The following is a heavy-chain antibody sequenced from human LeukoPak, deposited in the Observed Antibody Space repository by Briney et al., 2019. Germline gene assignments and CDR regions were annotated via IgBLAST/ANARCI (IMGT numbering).Heavy chain of an antibody. CDR1: AYTFTSYG. CDR3: ARGAKDSSGYYPTYAFDI. CDR2: ISAYTANP. D-gene: IGHD3-22*01. Sequence: ASVKVSCKASAYTFTSYGISWVRQAPGQGLEWMGWISAYTANPTYAQDFTGRFVFSLDTSVNTAYLQISSLKAEDTAVYYCARGAKDSSGYYPTYAFDIWGQGTMVTVSS. V-gene: IGHV7-4-1*02. J-gene: IGHJ3*02.